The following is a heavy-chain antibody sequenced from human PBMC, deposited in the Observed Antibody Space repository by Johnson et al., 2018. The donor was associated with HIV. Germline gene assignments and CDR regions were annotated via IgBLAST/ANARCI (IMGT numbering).Heavy chain of an antibody. CDR2: IWYDGSNK. J-gene: IGHJ3*02. CDR3: AKSGPRGGNPDDAFDI. V-gene: IGHV3-33*06. CDR1: GFTFSYYG. Sequence: QMQLVESGGGVVQPGRSLRLSCVASGFTFSYYGMHWVRQAPGKGLEWVAVIWYDGSNKYSADSVRGRFTISRDNSKNTLYLQMNSLRAEDTAVYYCAKSGPRGGNPDDAFDIWGQGTMVTVSS. D-gene: IGHD4-23*01.